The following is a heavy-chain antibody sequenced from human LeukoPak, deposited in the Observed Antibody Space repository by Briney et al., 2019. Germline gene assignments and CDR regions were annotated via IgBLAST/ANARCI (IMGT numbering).Heavy chain of an antibody. Sequence: ASVKVSCKASGYTFTGYYMHWVRQAPGQGLEWMGWINPNSGGTNYAQKFQGRVTITADESTSTAYMELSSLRSEDTAVYYCARGEHDYGDYGWFDPWGQGTLVTVSS. CDR2: INPNSGGT. D-gene: IGHD4-17*01. CDR1: GYTFTGYY. J-gene: IGHJ5*02. V-gene: IGHV1-2*02. CDR3: ARGEHDYGDYGWFDP.